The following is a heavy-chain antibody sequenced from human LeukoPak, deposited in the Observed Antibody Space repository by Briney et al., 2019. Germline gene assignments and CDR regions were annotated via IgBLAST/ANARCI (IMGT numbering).Heavy chain of an antibody. CDR3: ARDHSHKIHSVMVTAPDY. Sequence: ASVKVSCKASGYTFTGYYMHWVRQAPGQGLEWMGWINPNSGGTNYAQKFQGRVTMTRDTSISTAYMELSRLRSDDTAVYYCARDHSHKIHSVMVTAPDYWGQGTLVIVSS. CDR2: INPNSGGT. D-gene: IGHD2-21*02. V-gene: IGHV1-2*02. J-gene: IGHJ4*02. CDR1: GYTFTGYY.